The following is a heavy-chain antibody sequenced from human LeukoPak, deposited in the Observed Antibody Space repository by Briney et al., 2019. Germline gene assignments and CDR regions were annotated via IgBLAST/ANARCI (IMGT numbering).Heavy chain of an antibody. CDR1: GGSISSGGYY. V-gene: IGHV4-31*03. J-gene: IGHJ4*02. CDR2: IYYSGST. CDR3: ARANLDDIAAAGRSDY. D-gene: IGHD6-13*01. Sequence: SETLSLTCTVSGGSISSGGYYWSWIRQHPGKGLEWIGYIYYSGSTYYNPSLKSRVTISVDTSKNQFSLKLSSVTAADTAVYYCARANLDDIAAAGRSDYWGQGTLVTVSS.